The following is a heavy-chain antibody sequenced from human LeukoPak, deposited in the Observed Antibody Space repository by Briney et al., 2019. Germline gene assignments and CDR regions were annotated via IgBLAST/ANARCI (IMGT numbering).Heavy chain of an antibody. D-gene: IGHD2-8*01. CDR3: VRNNAMDV. Sequence: GGSLRLSCAASGFTLSNHWMTWVRQVPGRGPEWVANVNRDGSETYYLDSVKGRFTISRDNAKNSLYLQMNSLRAEDTALYYCVRNNAMDVWGLGTTVIVSS. V-gene: IGHV3-7*03. CDR1: GFTLSNHW. CDR2: VNRDGSET. J-gene: IGHJ6*02.